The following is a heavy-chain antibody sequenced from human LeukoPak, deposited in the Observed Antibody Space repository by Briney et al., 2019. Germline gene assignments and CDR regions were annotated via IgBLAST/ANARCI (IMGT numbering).Heavy chain of an antibody. J-gene: IGHJ4*02. D-gene: IGHD3-22*01. V-gene: IGHV3-23*01. CDR2: ISGSGGST. CDR1: GFTFSSYS. CDR3: AKVRYYYDSSDYSPRFDY. Sequence: GGSLRLSCAASGFTFSSYSMNWVRQAPGKGLEWVSAISGSGGSTYYADSVKGRFTISRDNSKNTLYLQMNSLRAEDTAVYYCAKVRYYYDSSDYSPRFDYWGQGTLVTVSS.